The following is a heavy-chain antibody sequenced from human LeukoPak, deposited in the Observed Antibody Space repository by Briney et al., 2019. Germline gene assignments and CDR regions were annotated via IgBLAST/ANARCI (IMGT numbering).Heavy chain of an antibody. CDR2: IKGDGSST. V-gene: IGHV3-74*01. Sequence: GGSLRLSCAASGFTFSSYWMHWVRHTPGKGLVWVSRIKGDGSSTSYADSAKGRFTISRDNAKNTLYLQMNSLRAEDTAVYYCARDGYSFGHDFDYWGQGTLVTVSS. CDR3: ARDGYSFGHDFDY. CDR1: GFTFSSYW. D-gene: IGHD5-18*01. J-gene: IGHJ4*02.